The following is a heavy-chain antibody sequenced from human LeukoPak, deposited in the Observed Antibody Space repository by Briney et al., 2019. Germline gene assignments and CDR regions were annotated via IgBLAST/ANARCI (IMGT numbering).Heavy chain of an antibody. CDR3: ARDNSVGDNAWWFDP. CDR2: INPTGGST. J-gene: IGHJ5*02. V-gene: IGHV1-46*01. D-gene: IGHD1-26*01. CDR1: GYTFTGYY. Sequence: ASVKLSCKASGYTFTGYYMHWVRQAPGQGLEWMGWINPTGGSTGYAQKFQGRVTMTRDMSTSTDYMELSSLRSEDTAIYYCARDNSVGDNAWWFDPWGQGTLVTVSS.